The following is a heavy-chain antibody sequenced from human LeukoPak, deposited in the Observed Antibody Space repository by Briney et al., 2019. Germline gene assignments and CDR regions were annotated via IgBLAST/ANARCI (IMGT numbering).Heavy chain of an antibody. CDR1: GFAFSNYA. CDR2: ISGSGDST. Sequence: PGRSLRLSCAASGFAFSNYAMSWVRQAPGQGLEWVSGISGSGDSTFYTDSVKGRFSIARDNSRNTVYLQMNSLRAEDTAVYYCAKSYDILAGFYNRLWFDPRGQGTLVTVSS. D-gene: IGHD3-9*01. CDR3: AKSYDILAGFYNRLWFDP. J-gene: IGHJ5*02. V-gene: IGHV3-23*01.